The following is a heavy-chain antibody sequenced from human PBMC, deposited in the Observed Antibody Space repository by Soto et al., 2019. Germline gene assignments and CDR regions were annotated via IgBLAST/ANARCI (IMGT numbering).Heavy chain of an antibody. Sequence: EVQLLESGGGLVQPGGSLRLSCAASGFMFSSYGMSWVRQAPGKGLEWVSVSSGGGGTTDYADSVKGRFTISRDNSKNTPYLQMNSLRVEDTAVYYCAKAVWGYWYFDLWGRGTLVAVSS. D-gene: IGHD7-27*01. CDR2: SSGGGGTT. V-gene: IGHV3-23*01. CDR3: AKAVWGYWYFDL. J-gene: IGHJ2*01. CDR1: GFMFSSYG.